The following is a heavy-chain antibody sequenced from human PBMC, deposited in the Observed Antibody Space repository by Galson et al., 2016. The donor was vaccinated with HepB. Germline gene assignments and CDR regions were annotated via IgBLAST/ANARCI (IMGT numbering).Heavy chain of an antibody. CDR1: GFTFSDYW. CDR3: ARGAPPSDFYYYMDV. Sequence: SLRLSCAASGFTFSDYWMHWVRQAPGKGLVWVSRINSDGSSTSYADSVKGRFTISRDNAKNTLYLQMNSLRAEDTAVYYCARGAPPSDFYYYMDVWGKGTTVTVSS. CDR2: INSDGSST. V-gene: IGHV3-74*01. J-gene: IGHJ6*03. D-gene: IGHD6-6*01.